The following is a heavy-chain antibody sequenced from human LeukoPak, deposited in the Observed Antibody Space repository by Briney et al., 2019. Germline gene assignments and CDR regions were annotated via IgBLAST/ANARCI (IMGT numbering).Heavy chain of an antibody. CDR1: GXXFSGYY. V-gene: IGHV4-34*01. Sequence: SETLSXXCAXYGXXFSGYYWSWIRQPPGKGLEWXGEINHSGSTNYNPSLKSRVTISVDTSKNQFSLKLSSVTAADTAVYYCARGRNYYDTTLGYWGQGTLVTVSS. CDR2: INHSGST. D-gene: IGHD3-22*01. J-gene: IGHJ4*02. CDR3: ARGRNYYDTTLGY.